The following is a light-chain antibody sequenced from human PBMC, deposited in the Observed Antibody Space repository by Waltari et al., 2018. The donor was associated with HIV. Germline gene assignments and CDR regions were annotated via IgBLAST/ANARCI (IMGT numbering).Light chain of an antibody. V-gene: IGLV1-36*01. CDR2: YDD. CDR1: SSNTANDA. J-gene: IGLJ1*01. Sequence: QSVLLQPPPVPESPRQTVTISCSGSSSNTANDAVNWYQQVPGKAPKLLIYYDDLLSSGVSDRFSGSKSGTSASLAIRGLQSEDEAEYYCAAWDDYLNGYVFGSGTKVTVL. CDR3: AAWDDYLNGYV.